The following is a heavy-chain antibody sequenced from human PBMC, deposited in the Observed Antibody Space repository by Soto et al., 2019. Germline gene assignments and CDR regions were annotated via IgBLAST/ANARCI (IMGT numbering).Heavy chain of an antibody. Sequence: PSETLSITCTVSGGSVSTYYWSWIRQPPGKGLEWIGYIYYSGSTYYNPSLKSRVTISVDTSKNQFSLKLSSVTAADTAVYYCARRLYYDSSGFEGGGMDVWGQGTTVTVSS. D-gene: IGHD3-22*01. CDR1: GGSVSTYY. J-gene: IGHJ6*02. CDR3: ARRLYYDSSGFEGGGMDV. CDR2: IYYSGST. V-gene: IGHV4-59*08.